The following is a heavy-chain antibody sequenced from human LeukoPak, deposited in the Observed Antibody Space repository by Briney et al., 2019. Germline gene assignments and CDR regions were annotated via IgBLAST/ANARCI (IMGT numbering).Heavy chain of an antibody. J-gene: IGHJ4*02. V-gene: IGHV3-23*01. CDR2: VSGSDGST. D-gene: IGHD2-21*01. Sequence: GGSLRLSCAASGFTFSSYAMSWVRQAPGKGLEWVSAVSGSDGSTYYADSVKGRFTMSRDNSKNMLYLQMNSLRAEDTAVYYCAKQISTAYFEYWGQGTLVTVSS. CDR3: AKQISTAYFEY. CDR1: GFTFSSYA.